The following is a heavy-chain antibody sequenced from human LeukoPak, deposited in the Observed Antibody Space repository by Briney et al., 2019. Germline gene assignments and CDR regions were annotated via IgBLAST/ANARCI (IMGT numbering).Heavy chain of an antibody. V-gene: IGHV4-38-2*02. J-gene: IGHJ4*02. D-gene: IGHD3-9*01. CDR3: AIRYYDILTGYYDY. Sequence: SETLSLTCTVSGYSISSGYYWGWIRQPPGKGLEWIGSIYHSGSTYYNPSLKSRVTISVDTSKNQFSLKLSSVTAADTAVYYCAIRYYDILTGYYDYWGQGTLATVSS. CDR1: GYSISSGYY. CDR2: IYHSGST.